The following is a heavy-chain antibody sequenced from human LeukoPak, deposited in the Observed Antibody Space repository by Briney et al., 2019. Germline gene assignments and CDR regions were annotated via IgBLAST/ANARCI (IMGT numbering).Heavy chain of an antibody. CDR3: ARGRITMVRGVMSWFDP. D-gene: IGHD3-10*01. J-gene: IGHJ5*02. CDR2: ISAYNGNT. CDR1: GYTFTSYG. Sequence: GASVKVSCKASGYTFTSYGISWVRQAPGQGLEWMGWISAYNGNTNYAQKLQGRVTMTTDTSTSTAYMELRSLRSDDTAVYYCARGRITMVRGVMSWFDPWGQGTLVTVSS. V-gene: IGHV1-18*01.